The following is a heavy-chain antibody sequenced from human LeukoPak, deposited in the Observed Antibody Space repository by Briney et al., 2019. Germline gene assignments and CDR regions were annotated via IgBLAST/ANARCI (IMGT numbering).Heavy chain of an antibody. J-gene: IGHJ4*02. V-gene: IGHV3-23*01. CDR2: LSGSGTST. CDR3: AKDLRGYYDLEAFFDF. D-gene: IGHD3-3*01. Sequence: GRSLRLSCAASGFTFSRYAMSWVRQAPGKGLEWVSGLSGSGTSTYYADSVKGRFTISRDNSKNTLYLQMNSLRGEDTAIYYCAKDLRGYYDLEAFFDFWGQGTLVTVSS. CDR1: GFTFSRYA.